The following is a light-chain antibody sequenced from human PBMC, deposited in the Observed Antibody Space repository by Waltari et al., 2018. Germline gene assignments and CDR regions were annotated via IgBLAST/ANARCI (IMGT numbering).Light chain of an antibody. CDR1: QYINAD. Sequence: DNVLTQSPATLSLSPGERATLSCRASQYINADLAWYQQKPGQAPRLFVYDASNRATGIPARVSGSGSGTDFTLTISSLDPEDSAVYYCAQRNDWPITFGQGTRVEIK. CDR2: DAS. J-gene: IGKJ5*01. CDR3: AQRNDWPIT. V-gene: IGKV3-11*01.